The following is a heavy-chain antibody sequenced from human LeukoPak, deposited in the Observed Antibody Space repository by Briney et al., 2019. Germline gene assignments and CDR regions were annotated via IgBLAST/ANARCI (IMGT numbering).Heavy chain of an antibody. V-gene: IGHV3-64D*06. D-gene: IGHD4/OR15-4a*01. J-gene: IGHJ4*02. CDR1: GFIFSSYA. CDR2: ISSNGGST. CDR3: VKRLNNYFDY. Sequence: GSLRLSCSTSGFIFSSYAMHWVRQAPGEGMEFVSGISSNGGSTYYADSVKARFTMSRDNSKNALYLQMSSLRAEDTAVYYCVKRLNNYFDYWGQGTLVTVSS.